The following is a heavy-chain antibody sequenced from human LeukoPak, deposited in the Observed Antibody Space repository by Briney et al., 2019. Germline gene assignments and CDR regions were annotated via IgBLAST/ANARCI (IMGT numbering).Heavy chain of an antibody. V-gene: IGHV1-69*04. D-gene: IGHD2-8*01. CDR1: GGTFSSYT. CDR3: ARDVMVYATGTYYFDY. J-gene: IGHJ4*02. Sequence: SVKVSCKASGGTFSSYTISWVRQAPGQGLEWMGRIIPILGIANYAQKFQGRVTITADKSTSTAYMELSSLRSEDTAVYYCARDVMVYATGTYYFDYWGQGTLVTVSS. CDR2: IIPILGIA.